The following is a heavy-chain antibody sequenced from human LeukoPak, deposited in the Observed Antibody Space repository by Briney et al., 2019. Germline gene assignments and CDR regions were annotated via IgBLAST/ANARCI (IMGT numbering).Heavy chain of an antibody. Sequence: ASVKVSCKASGYTFTSYDINWVRQATGQGLEWMGWMNPNSGNTGYAQKFQGRVTMTRNTSISTAYMELSSLRPEDTAFYYCARDGGWYKRGLDYYYYYMDVWGKGTTVTVSS. J-gene: IGHJ6*03. CDR2: MNPNSGNT. D-gene: IGHD6-19*01. CDR3: ARDGGWYKRGLDYYYYYMDV. CDR1: GYTFTSYD. V-gene: IGHV1-8*01.